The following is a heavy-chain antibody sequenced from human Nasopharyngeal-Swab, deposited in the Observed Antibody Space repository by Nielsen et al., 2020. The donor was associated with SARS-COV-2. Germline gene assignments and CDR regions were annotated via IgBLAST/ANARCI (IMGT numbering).Heavy chain of an antibody. Sequence: VRQAPGKGLEWVSAISGSGGSTYYADSVKGRFTISRDNSKNTLYLQMNSLRAEDTAVYYCAKDSCSSTSCYPWDWGENWFDPWGQGTLVTVSS. CDR2: ISGSGGST. D-gene: IGHD2-2*01. V-gene: IGHV3-23*01. CDR3: AKDSCSSTSCYPWDWGENWFDP. J-gene: IGHJ5*02.